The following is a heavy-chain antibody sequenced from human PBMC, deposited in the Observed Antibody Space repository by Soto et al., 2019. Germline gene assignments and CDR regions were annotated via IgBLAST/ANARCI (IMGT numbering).Heavy chain of an antibody. CDR2: IYYSGST. CDR1: GGSINSYY. D-gene: IGHD3-22*01. CDR3: ARRVSSGQWYFDL. J-gene: IGHJ2*01. Sequence: SETLSLTCTVSGGSINSYYWSWIRQPPGKGLEWIGYIYYSGSTNYNPSLKSRVTISVDTSKNQFSLKLSSVTAADTAVYYCARRVSSGQWYFDLWGRGTPVTVSS. V-gene: IGHV4-59*01.